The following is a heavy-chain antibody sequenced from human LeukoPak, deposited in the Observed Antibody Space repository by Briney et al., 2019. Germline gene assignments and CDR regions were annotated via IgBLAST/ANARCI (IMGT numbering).Heavy chain of an antibody. CDR2: ITHSGST. CDR3: ARGHSDGNSEWFDS. Sequence: SETLSLTCTVSGDSISSGDYYWSWVRQPPGKGLEWIGKITHSGSTNYNPSLKSRVTISVDTSKNQFSLKLRSVTAADTAVYYCARGHSDGNSEWFDSWGQGTLVTVSS. D-gene: IGHD4-23*01. CDR1: GDSISSGDYY. V-gene: IGHV4-39*07. J-gene: IGHJ5*01.